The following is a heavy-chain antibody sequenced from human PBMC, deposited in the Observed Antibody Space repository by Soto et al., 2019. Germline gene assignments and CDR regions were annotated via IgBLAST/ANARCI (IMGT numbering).Heavy chain of an antibody. CDR2: IYYSGST. CDR1: GGSISSYY. CDR3: ARGRGSQLWAYYYYGKDV. J-gene: IGHJ6*02. Sequence: SETLSLTCTVSGGSISSYYWSWIRQPPGKGLEWIGYIYYSGSTNYNPSLKSRVTISVDTSKNQFSLKLSSVTAADTAVYYCARGRGSQLWAYYYYGKDVLRQVTTVTFSS. V-gene: IGHV4-59*01. D-gene: IGHD5-18*01.